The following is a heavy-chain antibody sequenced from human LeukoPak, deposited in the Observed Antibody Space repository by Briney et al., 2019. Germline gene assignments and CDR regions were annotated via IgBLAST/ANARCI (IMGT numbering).Heavy chain of an antibody. CDR3: ARGSHCSSTSCYYYYYYMDV. Sequence: GGPLRLSCAASGFTFSSYWMHWVRQAPGKGLVWVSRTNSDGSSTSYADSVKGRFTISRDNAKNTLYLQMNSLRAEDTAVYYCARGSHCSSTSCYYYYYYMDVWGKGTTVTVSS. CDR2: TNSDGSST. D-gene: IGHD2-2*01. CDR1: GFTFSSYW. V-gene: IGHV3-74*01. J-gene: IGHJ6*03.